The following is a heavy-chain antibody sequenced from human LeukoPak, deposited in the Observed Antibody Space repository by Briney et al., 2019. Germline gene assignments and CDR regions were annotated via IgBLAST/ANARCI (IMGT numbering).Heavy chain of an antibody. Sequence: PGGSLRLSCAASGFTFSSYSMNWVRQAPGKGLEWASYISSSSSTIYYADSVKGQFTISRDNAKNSLYLQMNSLRDEDTAVYYCARDPRIAAAGNYYYYMDVWGKGTTVTVSS. V-gene: IGHV3-48*02. CDR3: ARDPRIAAAGNYYYYMDV. D-gene: IGHD6-13*01. CDR1: GFTFSSYS. CDR2: ISSSSSTI. J-gene: IGHJ6*03.